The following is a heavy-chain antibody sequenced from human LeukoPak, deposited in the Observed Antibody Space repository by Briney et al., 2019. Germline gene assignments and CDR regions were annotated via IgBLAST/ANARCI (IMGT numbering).Heavy chain of an antibody. CDR2: KNPGGGGT. Sequence: QGRQRIGKKNPGGGGTNYVQQFQGRVTMTRETSTSTVYMVLSSLRSEDTAVYYCAREKGTTCYFDYWGQGTLVTVSS. J-gene: IGHJ4*02. D-gene: IGHD1-1*01. CDR3: AREKGTTCYFDY. V-gene: IGHV1-46*01.